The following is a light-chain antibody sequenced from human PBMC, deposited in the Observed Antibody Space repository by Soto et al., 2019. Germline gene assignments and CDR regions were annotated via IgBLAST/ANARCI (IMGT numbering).Light chain of an antibody. J-gene: IGLJ2*01. CDR2: GNT. CDR1: SSNIGAGYD. CDR3: QSYDSGLTGSV. V-gene: IGLV1-40*01. Sequence: QAVVTQPPSVSGAPGQGVTISCTGSSSNIGAGYDVHWYQQLPGTAPKLLIYGNTNRPSGVPDRFSGSKSGTSASLAITGLQADDEADYYCQSYDSGLTGSVFGGGTKVTVL.